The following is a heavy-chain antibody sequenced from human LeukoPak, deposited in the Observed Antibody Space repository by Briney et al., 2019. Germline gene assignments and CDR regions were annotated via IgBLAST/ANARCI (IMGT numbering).Heavy chain of an antibody. CDR1: GGSISSSSYY. CDR3: ARFFSYGSGSYYSSGGYSGHFDY. D-gene: IGHD3-10*01. V-gene: IGHV4-39*01. J-gene: IGHJ4*02. CDR2: IYYSGST. Sequence: RTSDTLSLTCTVSGGSISSSSYYWGWLPQPPGKGLEWIGSIYYSGSTYYNPSLKSRVTTSVATSKNQFSLKLSSVTAADTAVYYCARFFSYGSGSYYSSGGYSGHFDYWGQGTLVTVSS.